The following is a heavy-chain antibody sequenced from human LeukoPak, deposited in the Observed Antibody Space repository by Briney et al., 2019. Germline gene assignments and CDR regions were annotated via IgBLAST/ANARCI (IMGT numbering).Heavy chain of an antibody. V-gene: IGHV1-45*02. CDR1: GYTFTYRY. CDR2: ITPYNGNR. D-gene: IGHD2-2*01. Sequence: SVKVSCKASGYTFTYRYLHWVRQAPGQAFEWMGWITPYNGNRNYAKKFQDRVTITRDTSLSTAHMELSSLRSEDTAMYYCARSALYSTKSDYYFESWGQGTLVTVSS. CDR3: ARSALYSTKSDYYFES. J-gene: IGHJ4*02.